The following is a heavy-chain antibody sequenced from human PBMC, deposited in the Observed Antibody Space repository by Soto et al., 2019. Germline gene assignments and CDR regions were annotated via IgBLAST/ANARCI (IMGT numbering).Heavy chain of an antibody. CDR1: GYTFTSYA. J-gene: IGHJ6*03. Sequence: GASVKLSCKASGYTFTSYAMHWVRQAPGQRLEWMGWINAGNGNTKYSQKFQGRVTITRDISASTAYMELSSLRSEDTAVYYCARESVPAAPPYYYYMDVWGKGTTVTVSS. D-gene: IGHD2-2*01. V-gene: IGHV1-3*01. CDR3: ARESVPAAPPYYYYMDV. CDR2: INAGNGNT.